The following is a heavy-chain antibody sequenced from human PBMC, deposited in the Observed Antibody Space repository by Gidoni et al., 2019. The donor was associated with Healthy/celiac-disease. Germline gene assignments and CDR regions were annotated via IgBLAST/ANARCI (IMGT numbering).Heavy chain of an antibody. J-gene: IGHJ4*02. Sequence: QVQLVQSGAEVKKPGASVKVSCKASGYNFTRDGISWVRQAPGQGLEWMGWISAYNGNTNYAQKLQGRVTMTTDTSTSTAYMELRSLRSDDTAVYYCARVESEGATAVWFDYWGQGTLVTVSS. CDR2: ISAYNGNT. V-gene: IGHV1-18*01. D-gene: IGHD1-26*01. CDR3: ARVESEGATAVWFDY. CDR1: GYNFTRDG.